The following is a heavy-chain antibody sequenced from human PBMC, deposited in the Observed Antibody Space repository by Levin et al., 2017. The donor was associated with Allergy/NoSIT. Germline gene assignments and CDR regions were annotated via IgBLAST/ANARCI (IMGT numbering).Heavy chain of an antibody. CDR1: GFTFSSYG. CDR3: AKGDYYGSGIPGDY. Sequence: GGSLRLSCAASGFTFSSYGMHWVRQAPGKGLEWVAVISYDGSNKYYADSVKGRFTISRDNSKNTLYLQMNSLRAEDTAVYYCAKGDYYGSGIPGDYWGQGTLVTVSS. J-gene: IGHJ4*02. D-gene: IGHD3-10*01. CDR2: ISYDGSNK. V-gene: IGHV3-30*18.